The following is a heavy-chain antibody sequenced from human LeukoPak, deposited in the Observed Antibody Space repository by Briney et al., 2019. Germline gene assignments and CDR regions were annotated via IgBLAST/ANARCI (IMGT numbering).Heavy chain of an antibody. Sequence: PSETLSLTCTVSGGSISSGGYYWSWIRQHPGKGLEWIGYIYYSGSTYYNPSLKSRVTISVDTSKNQFSLKLSSVTAADTAVYYCARWIQLWSAFDYWGQGTLVTVSS. CDR1: GGSISSGGYY. CDR2: IYYSGST. CDR3: ARWIQLWSAFDY. V-gene: IGHV4-31*03. D-gene: IGHD5-18*01. J-gene: IGHJ4*02.